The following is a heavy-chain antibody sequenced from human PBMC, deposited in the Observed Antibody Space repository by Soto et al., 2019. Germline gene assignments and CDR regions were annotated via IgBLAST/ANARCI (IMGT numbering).Heavy chain of an antibody. D-gene: IGHD3-10*01. Sequence: VQLLESGGGLVQPGGSLRLSCAASGFTFNNYAMTWVRQAPGKGLEWVSAIRGGGDTTSYADSVKCRFTVSRDGSKNTLYLRTSSRRAEATALYYCAKGRGGSGSLTPRVDFWGQGSLVTVSS. CDR1: GFTFNNYA. V-gene: IGHV3-23*01. CDR3: AKGRGGSGSLTPRVDF. CDR2: IRGGGDTT. J-gene: IGHJ4*02.